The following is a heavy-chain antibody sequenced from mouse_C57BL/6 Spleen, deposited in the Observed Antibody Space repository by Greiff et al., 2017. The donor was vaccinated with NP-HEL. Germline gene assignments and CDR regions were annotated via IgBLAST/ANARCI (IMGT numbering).Heavy chain of an antibody. CDR3: ARYEDDGISFHWYFDV. D-gene: IGHD1-1*01. Sequence: QVQLQQPGAELVKPGASVKLSCKASGYTFTSYWMHWVKQRPGRGLEWIGRIDPNSGGTKYNEKFKSKATLTVATHSSTAYMQLRSLTSEDSAVYYWARYEDDGISFHWYFDVRGTGTTVTVSS. CDR2: IDPNSGGT. J-gene: IGHJ1*03. CDR1: GYTFTSYW. V-gene: IGHV1-72*01.